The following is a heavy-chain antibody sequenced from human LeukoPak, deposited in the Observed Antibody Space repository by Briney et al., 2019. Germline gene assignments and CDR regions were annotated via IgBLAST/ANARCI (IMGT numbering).Heavy chain of an antibody. CDR1: GGSLSSYY. CDR2: IYYGGST. CDR3: ARGHYDSGGYNDC. J-gene: IGHJ4*02. Sequence: SETLSLTRTLSGGSLSSYYWSWIRQPPGKGLERIGYIYYGGSTNYNPSLKGRVTISVDTSKNQFSLKLSSVTAADTAVYYGARGHYDSGGYNDCWGQGTLVTVSS. V-gene: IGHV4-59*01. D-gene: IGHD3-22*01.